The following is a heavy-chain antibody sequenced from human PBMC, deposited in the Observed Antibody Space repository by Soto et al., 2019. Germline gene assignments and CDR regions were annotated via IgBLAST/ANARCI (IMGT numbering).Heavy chain of an antibody. CDR3: ATSSRKHCRGDTCFENWFDP. CDR2: IIPMFGTA. D-gene: IGHD2-21*02. J-gene: IGHJ5*02. Sequence: ATVPRKTRGGSFRSNVISRVRQAPAKGRESMGGIIPMFGTANYEQRFQGRLTINADERTNTAYMELSTLRSEDSAVYYCATSSRKHCRGDTCFENWFDPWGQGTRVTVSS. CDR1: GGSFRSNV. V-gene: IGHV1-69*01.